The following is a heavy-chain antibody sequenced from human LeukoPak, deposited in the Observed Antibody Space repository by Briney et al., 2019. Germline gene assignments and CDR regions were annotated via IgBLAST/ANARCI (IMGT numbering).Heavy chain of an antibody. D-gene: IGHD5-12*01. CDR1: GFTFSSYW. CDR2: IKQDGSEK. Sequence: PGGSLRLSCAASGFTFSSYWMSWVRQAPGKGLEWVANIKQDGSEKYYVDSVKGRFTISRGNAKNSLYLQMNSLRAEDTAVYYCARDRSSGYDDIWGQGTMVTVSS. V-gene: IGHV3-7*01. J-gene: IGHJ3*02. CDR3: ARDRSSGYDDI.